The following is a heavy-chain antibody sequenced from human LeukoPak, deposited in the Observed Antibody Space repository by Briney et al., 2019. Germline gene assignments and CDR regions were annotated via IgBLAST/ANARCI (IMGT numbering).Heavy chain of an antibody. CDR1: GYTFTGYY. V-gene: IGHV1-2*02. Sequence: ASVKVSCKPSGYTFTGYYMHWVRTAPGQGLGGMGWINPNSGGTNYTQKFPGRVTLTKDTSISTAYMELSRLRSDDTAVYYCARGASIFGVVRVHFDYWGQETLVTFSS. J-gene: IGHJ4*02. CDR2: INPNSGGT. D-gene: IGHD3-3*01. CDR3: ARGASIFGVVRVHFDY.